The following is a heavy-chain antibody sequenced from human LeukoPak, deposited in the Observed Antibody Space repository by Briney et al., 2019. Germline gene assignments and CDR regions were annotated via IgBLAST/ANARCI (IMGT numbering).Heavy chain of an antibody. V-gene: IGHV4-39*07. CDR2: IYYSGST. D-gene: IGHD3-22*01. CDR1: GGSISSSSYY. Sequence: SETLSLTCTVSGGSISSSSYYWGWIRQPPGKGLEWIGSIYYSGSTYYNPSLKSRVTISVDTSKNQFSLKLSSVTAADTAVYYCARGDYSDSQRFDPWGQGILVTVSS. CDR3: ARGDYSDSQRFDP. J-gene: IGHJ5*02.